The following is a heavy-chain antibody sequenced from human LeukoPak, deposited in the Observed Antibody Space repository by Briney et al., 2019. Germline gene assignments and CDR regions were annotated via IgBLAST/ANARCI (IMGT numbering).Heavy chain of an antibody. Sequence: GGSLRLSCAASGFTFSSYAMSWVRQAPGKGLEWVSAISGSGGSTYYADSAKGRFTISRDNAKNTLYLQMNSLRAEDTAVYYCAKGGGDYYYAMDVWGQGTTVTVSS. J-gene: IGHJ6*02. CDR1: GFTFSSYA. CDR2: ISGSGGST. D-gene: IGHD2-21*01. V-gene: IGHV3-23*01. CDR3: AKGGGDYYYAMDV.